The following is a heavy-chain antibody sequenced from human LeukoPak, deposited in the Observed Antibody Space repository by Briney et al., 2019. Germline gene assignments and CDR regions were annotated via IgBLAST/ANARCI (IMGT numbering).Heavy chain of an antibody. CDR2: INHSGST. D-gene: IGHD3-10*01. J-gene: IGHJ4*02. CDR3: ARTRYYYNSRSYGAPYYFDY. V-gene: IGHV4-34*01. CDR1: GGSFSGYY. Sequence: SETLSLTCAVYGGSFSGYYWNWIRQPPGKGLEWIGEINHSGSTNYNSSLKSRVTIPVDTSKNQFSLKLSSVTAADTAVYYCARTRYYYNSRSYGAPYYFDYWGQGTLVTVSS.